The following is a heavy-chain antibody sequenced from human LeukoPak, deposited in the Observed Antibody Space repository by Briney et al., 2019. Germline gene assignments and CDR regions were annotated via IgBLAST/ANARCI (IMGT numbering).Heavy chain of an antibody. V-gene: IGHV1-18*01. Sequence: GASVKVSCKASGYTFTSYGISWVRQAPGQGLEWMGWISAYNGNTNYAQKLQGRVTMTTDTSTSTAYMELRSLRSDDTAVYYCAKGPPGYYGSGSYLDYWGQGTLVTVSS. CDR3: AKGPPGYYGSGSYLDY. D-gene: IGHD3-10*01. J-gene: IGHJ4*02. CDR1: GYTFTSYG. CDR2: ISAYNGNT.